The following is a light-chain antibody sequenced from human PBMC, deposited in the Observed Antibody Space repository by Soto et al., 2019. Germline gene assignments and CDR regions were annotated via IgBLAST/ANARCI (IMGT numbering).Light chain of an antibody. J-gene: IGLJ1*01. CDR2: EVS. V-gene: IGLV2-8*01. CDR1: SSDVGAYNY. Sequence: QSALTQPPSASGSPGQSVTISCTGTSSDVGAYNYVSWYQQHPGKAPKLMIYEVSKRPSGVPDRFSGSKSGNTASLTVSGLQAEDEADYYCQVWASTAEFFVFGSGTKVTVL. CDR3: QVWASTAEFFV.